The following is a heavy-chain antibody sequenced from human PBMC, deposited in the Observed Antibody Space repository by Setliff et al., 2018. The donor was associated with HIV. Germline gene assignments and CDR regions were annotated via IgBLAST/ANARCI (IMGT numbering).Heavy chain of an antibody. J-gene: IGHJ4*01. CDR1: GASISSGDYS. D-gene: IGHD3-10*01. CDR2: FYHSGNT. CDR3: ARDRGEKGYFDS. V-gene: IGHV4-30-2*01. Sequence: SQTLSLTCAISGASISSGDYSWSWIRQPPGRDLEWIGYFYHSGNTYYSPSLHSRVTLSVDKSKNEFYLSLASVTAADTAVYYCARDRGEKGYFDSWGHGALVTVSS.